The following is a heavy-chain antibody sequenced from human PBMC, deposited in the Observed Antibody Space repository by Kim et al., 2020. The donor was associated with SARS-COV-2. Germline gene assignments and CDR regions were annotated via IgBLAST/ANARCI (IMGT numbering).Heavy chain of an antibody. J-gene: IGHJ4*02. CDR2: ISYDGSNK. Sequence: GGSLRLSCAASGFTFSSYAMHWVRQAPGKGLEWVAVISYDGSNKYYADSVKGRFTISRDNSKNTLYLQMNSLRAEDTAVYYCASDYGYRGYDYYFDYWGQGTLVTVSS. CDR1: GFTFSSYA. V-gene: IGHV3-30*04. D-gene: IGHD5-12*01. CDR3: ASDYGYRGYDYYFDY.